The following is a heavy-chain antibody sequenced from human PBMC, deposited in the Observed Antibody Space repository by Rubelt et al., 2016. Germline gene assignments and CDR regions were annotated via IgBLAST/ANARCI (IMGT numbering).Heavy chain of an antibody. CDR2: IYYSGST. CDR1: GGSISSYY. Sequence: GGSISSYYWSWIRQPPGKGLEWIGYIYYSGSTNYNPSLKSRVTISVDTSKNQFSLKLSSVTAADTAVYYCARAPRSQNYYDSSGYHRNYWYFDLWGRGTLVTVSS. CDR3: ARAPRSQNYYDSSGYHRNYWYFDL. V-gene: IGHV4-59*01. J-gene: IGHJ2*01. D-gene: IGHD3-22*01.